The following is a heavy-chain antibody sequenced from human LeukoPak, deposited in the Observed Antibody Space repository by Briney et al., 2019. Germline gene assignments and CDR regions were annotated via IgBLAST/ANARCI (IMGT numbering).Heavy chain of an antibody. Sequence: SETLSLTCTVSGGSISGFYWSWIRQFPGKGLDWIGYISDSGSTDYNPSLKSRVTVSIDISKNQFSLNVRSMTAADTAVYYCARELPVDLFGVVTAQESWFDPWGQGTLVTVSS. V-gene: IGHV4-59*01. CDR1: GGSISGFY. CDR2: ISDSGST. D-gene: IGHD3-3*01. J-gene: IGHJ5*02. CDR3: ARELPVDLFGVVTAQESWFDP.